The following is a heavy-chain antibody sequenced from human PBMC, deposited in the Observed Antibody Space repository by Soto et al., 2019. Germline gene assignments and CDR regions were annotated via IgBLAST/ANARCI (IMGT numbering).Heavy chain of an antibody. CDR3: ARDLAGYNWNPGPNWFDP. V-gene: IGHV1-18*01. J-gene: IGHJ5*02. D-gene: IGHD1-20*01. CDR2: ISAYNGNT. CDR1: GYTFTSYG. Sequence: ASVKVSCKASGYTFTSYGISWVRQAPGQGLEWMGWISAYNGNTNYAQKLQGRVTMTTDTSTSTAYMELRSLRSDDTAVYYCARDLAGYNWNPGPNWFDPWGQGTLVTVSS.